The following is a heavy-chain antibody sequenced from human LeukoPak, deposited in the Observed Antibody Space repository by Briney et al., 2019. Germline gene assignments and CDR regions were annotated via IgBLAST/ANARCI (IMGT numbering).Heavy chain of an antibody. CDR2: ISAYNGNT. J-gene: IGHJ5*02. V-gene: IGHV1-18*04. CDR1: GYTFTSYG. D-gene: IGHD2-2*01. Sequence: ASVKVSCKASGYTFTSYGISWVRQAPGQGLEWMGWISAYNGNTNYAQKLQGRVTMTTDTSTSTAYMELRSLRSDDTAVYYCASDGDCSSTSCYDLWGQGTLVTVSS. CDR3: ASDGDCSSTSCYDL.